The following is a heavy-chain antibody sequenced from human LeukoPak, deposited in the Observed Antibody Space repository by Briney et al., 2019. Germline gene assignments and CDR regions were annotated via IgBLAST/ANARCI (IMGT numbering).Heavy chain of an antibody. CDR1: GFIFSNYW. J-gene: IGHJ4*02. CDR3: ARGRGIDY. Sequence: GGSLRLSCADSGFIFSNYWMTRVRQAPGKGLEWVANIKPVGTEKYYVDSVKGRFTISRDKARNSVYLQMNSLRAEDTAVYYCARGRGIDYWGQGTLVTVFS. V-gene: IGHV3-7*01. CDR2: IKPVGTEK. D-gene: IGHD3-10*01.